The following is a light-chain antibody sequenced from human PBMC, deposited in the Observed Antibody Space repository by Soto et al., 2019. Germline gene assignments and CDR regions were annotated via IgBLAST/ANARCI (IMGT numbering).Light chain of an antibody. V-gene: IGKV1-5*01. CDR1: QSISNW. Sequence: DIQMPQSPYTLPAAVGDSIHITCRASQSISNWLAWYQQKPGTAPKVLIYHASNLQSGVPSRFSGSGSGTEFTLTISRLQPDDFAAYYGQQYNSYAFGQGSKVDIK. CDR2: HAS. CDR3: QQYNSYA. J-gene: IGKJ1*01.